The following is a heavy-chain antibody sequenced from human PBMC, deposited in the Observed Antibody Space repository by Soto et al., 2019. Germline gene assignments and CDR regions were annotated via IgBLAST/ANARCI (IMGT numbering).Heavy chain of an antibody. J-gene: IGHJ4*02. V-gene: IGHV1-69*01. Sequence: QVQLVQSGAEVKKPGSSVKVSCKASGGTFSSYAFSWVRQAPGQRLEWMGGILPVFGTTNYAQRFQDRLTITADESTGTAYMDLSSLRSDDTAVYYCFLGCTTLVGGVLDFWGQGTLVTVSS. CDR1: GGTFSSYA. CDR2: ILPVFGTT. CDR3: FLGCTTLVGGVLDF. D-gene: IGHD3-10*01.